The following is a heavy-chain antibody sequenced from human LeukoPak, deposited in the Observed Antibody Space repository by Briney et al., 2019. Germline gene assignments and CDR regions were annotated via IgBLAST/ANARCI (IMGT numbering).Heavy chain of an antibody. CDR1: GFTFRSYW. J-gene: IGHJ4*02. Sequence: HPGGSLRLSCAASGFTFRSYWMSWVRQAPGKGLEWVANINQDGSVKYYVDSVKGRFTISRDSAKNSLYVQMNSLRDEDTAVYYCARVGYSGWNLEYWGQGTLVTVSS. CDR2: INQDGSVK. V-gene: IGHV3-7*01. CDR3: ARVGYSGWNLEY. D-gene: IGHD5-12*01.